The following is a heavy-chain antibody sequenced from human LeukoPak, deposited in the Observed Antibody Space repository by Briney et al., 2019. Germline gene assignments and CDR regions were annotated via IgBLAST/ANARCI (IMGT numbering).Heavy chain of an antibody. J-gene: IGHJ4*02. CDR2: IYTTGTT. D-gene: IGHD1-26*01. CDR1: GGSIRSYY. CDR3: ARQGYTASYYFLDY. V-gene: IGHV4-4*07. Sequence: PSETLSLTCTASGGSIRSYYWGWVRQPAGKGLEWIGRIYTTGTTDYNPSLKARLTISIDTSKNQFSLRLTSVIAADTAVYYCARQGYTASYYFLDYWSQGTLVTVSS.